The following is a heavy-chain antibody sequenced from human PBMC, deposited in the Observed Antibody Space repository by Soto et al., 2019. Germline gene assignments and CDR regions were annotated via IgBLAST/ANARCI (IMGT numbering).Heavy chain of an antibody. CDR1: GGTFSSYA. CDR3: ARGPGQNYSYGMDV. Sequence: ASVKVSWKASGGTFSSYAISWVRQAPGQGLEWMGGIIPIFGTANYAQKFQGRVTITADESTSTAYMELSSLRSEDTAVYYCARGPGQNYSYGMDVWGPGPTVTVSS. CDR2: IIPIFGTA. V-gene: IGHV1-69*13. J-gene: IGHJ6*02. D-gene: IGHD1-26*01.